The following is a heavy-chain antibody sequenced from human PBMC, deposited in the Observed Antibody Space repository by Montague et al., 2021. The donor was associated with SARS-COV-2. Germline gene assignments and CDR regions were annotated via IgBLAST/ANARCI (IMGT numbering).Heavy chain of an antibody. J-gene: IGHJ4*02. V-gene: IGHV4-39*07. Sequence: SETLSLTCTFSGGSISTIVNFWGWIRQPPGKGLEWIGSISYTGSTYHSPSLKSRVTMSVDTSKNQFSLKLNSVTAADTAVYYCASAGDPGTTVTYLYWGQGTLVTVSS. D-gene: IGHD4-11*01. CDR2: ISYTGST. CDR3: ASAGDPGTTVTYLY. CDR1: GGSISTIVNF.